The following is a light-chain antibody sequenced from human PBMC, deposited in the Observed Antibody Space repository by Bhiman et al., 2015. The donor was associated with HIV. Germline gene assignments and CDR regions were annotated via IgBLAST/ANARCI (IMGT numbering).Light chain of an antibody. CDR1: SSNIGRNA. CDR3: GTWDNTLSVVV. CDR2: RNN. J-gene: IGLJ2*01. Sequence: QSVLTQPPSASGTPGQRVTISCSGSSSNIGRNAVNWYQQFPGTAPRLLIYRNNQRPSEIPDRFSGSKSGTSATLGITGLQPGDEADYYCGTWDNTLSVVVFGGGTRVTVL. V-gene: IGLV1-44*01.